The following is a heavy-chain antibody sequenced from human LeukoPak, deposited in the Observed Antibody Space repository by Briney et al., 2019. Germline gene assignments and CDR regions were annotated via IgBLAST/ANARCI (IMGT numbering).Heavy chain of an antibody. CDR3: ARLEATVAHFDY. CDR2: IYYSGST. V-gene: IGHV4-59*08. CDR1: GGSISSYY. D-gene: IGHD4-23*01. J-gene: IGHJ4*02. Sequence: SETLSLTCTVSGGSISSYYWSWIWQPPGKGLVWIGYIYYSGSTNYNPSLKSRVTISVDTSKNQFSLKLSSVAAADTAVYYCARLEATVAHFDYWGQGTLVTVSS.